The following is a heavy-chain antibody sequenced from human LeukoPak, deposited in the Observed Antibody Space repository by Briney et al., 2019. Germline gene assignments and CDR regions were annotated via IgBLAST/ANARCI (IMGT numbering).Heavy chain of an antibody. CDR2: ISDSGGST. J-gene: IGHJ4*02. CDR3: ANAVSRDCSSTSCYLSDY. V-gene: IGHV3-23*01. D-gene: IGHD2-2*01. CDR1: GFTFSSYA. Sequence: GGSLRLSCAASGFTFSSYAMSWVRQAPGKGLEWVSAISDSGGSTYYADSVKGRFTISRDNSKNTLYLQMHSLRTEDTAVYYCANAVSRDCSSTSCYLSDYWGQGTLVTVSS.